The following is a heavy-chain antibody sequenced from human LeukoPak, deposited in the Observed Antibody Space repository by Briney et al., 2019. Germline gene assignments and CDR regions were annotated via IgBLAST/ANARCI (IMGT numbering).Heavy chain of an antibody. V-gene: IGHV3-11*01. D-gene: IGHD4-23*01. J-gene: IGHJ6*03. CDR2: ISNSGSTI. CDR3: ARVIGDYGGNSPYYYYYYMDV. CDR1: GFTFSDYY. Sequence: GGSLRLSCAASGFTFSDYYMSWIRQAPGKGLEWVSYISNSGSTIYYADSVKGRFTISRDNAKKSLYLQMNSLRAEDTAVYYCARVIGDYGGNSPYYYYYYMDVWGKGTTVTVSS.